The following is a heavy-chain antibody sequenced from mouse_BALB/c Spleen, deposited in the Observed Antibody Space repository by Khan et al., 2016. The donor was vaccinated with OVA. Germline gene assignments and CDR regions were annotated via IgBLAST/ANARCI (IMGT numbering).Heavy chain of an antibody. CDR1: GFTFSSYT. Sequence: EVELVESGGGLVQPGGSLKLSCTASGFTFSSYTMSWVRQTPEKRLEWVAYISYGGGGTYYPDTVKGRFTISRDNAKNTLYLQMSSLKSEDTAMYYCARPSTTEYDYAMDYWGQGTSVTVSS. V-gene: IGHV5-12-2*01. J-gene: IGHJ4*01. CDR3: ARPSTTEYDYAMDY. CDR2: ISYGGGGT. D-gene: IGHD1-1*01.